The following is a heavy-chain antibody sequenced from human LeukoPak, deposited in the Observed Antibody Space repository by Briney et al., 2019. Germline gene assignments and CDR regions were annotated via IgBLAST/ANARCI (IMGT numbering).Heavy chain of an antibody. CDR2: IRYDGSNK. V-gene: IGHV3-30*02. Sequence: QPGGSLRLSCAASGFTFSSYGMRWVRQAPGKGLEWVAFIRYDGSNKYYADSVKGRFTISRDNSKNTLYLQMNSLRAEDTAVYYCAREGLRNIVVVPAAIDVWGKGTTVTVSS. J-gene: IGHJ6*04. CDR3: AREGLRNIVVVPAAIDV. CDR1: GFTFSSYG. D-gene: IGHD2-2*01.